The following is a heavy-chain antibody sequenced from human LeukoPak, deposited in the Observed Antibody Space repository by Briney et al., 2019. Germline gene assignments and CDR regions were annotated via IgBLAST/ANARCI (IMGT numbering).Heavy chain of an antibody. Sequence: GGSLTLSCAASGFTFSSYSMHWVRQAPGKGLEWVSSISSSSTYIYYADSVKGRFTISRDNAKNSLYLQMNSLRAEDTAVYYCAKGSRPVTTYDYFDYWGQGTLVTVSS. CDR2: ISSSSTYI. CDR3: AKGSRPVTTYDYFDY. D-gene: IGHD4-17*01. V-gene: IGHV3-21*01. CDR1: GFTFSSYS. J-gene: IGHJ4*02.